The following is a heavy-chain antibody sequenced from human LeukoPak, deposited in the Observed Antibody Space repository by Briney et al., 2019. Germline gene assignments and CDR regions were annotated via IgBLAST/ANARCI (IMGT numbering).Heavy chain of an antibody. D-gene: IGHD3-9*01. CDR1: GFTVSSNY. J-gene: IGHJ6*02. CDR3: ARSPGSYYDNLTGYYPVYYYAMDV. V-gene: IGHV3-66*01. CDR2: IYSGGST. Sequence: GGSLRLSCAASGFTVSSNYMSWVRQAPGNGLEWVSVIYSGGSTYYADSVKGRFTISRDNSKNTLYLQMNSLRAEDTAVYYCARSPGSYYDNLTGYYPVYYYAMDVWGQGTTVTVSS.